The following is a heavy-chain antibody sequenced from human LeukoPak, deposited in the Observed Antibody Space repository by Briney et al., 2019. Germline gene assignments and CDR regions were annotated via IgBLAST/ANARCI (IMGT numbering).Heavy chain of an antibody. CDR1: GFIFSNYA. Sequence: GGSLRLSCAASGFIFSNYAMVWARQAPGKGLEYVSTITNNGGSTFYANSVKGRFTISRDNSKNTLYLQMGSLRAEDMAVYHCARVSVAGHFDYWGQGTLVTVSS. V-gene: IGHV3-64*01. CDR3: ARVSVAGHFDY. D-gene: IGHD6-19*01. CDR2: ITNNGGST. J-gene: IGHJ4*02.